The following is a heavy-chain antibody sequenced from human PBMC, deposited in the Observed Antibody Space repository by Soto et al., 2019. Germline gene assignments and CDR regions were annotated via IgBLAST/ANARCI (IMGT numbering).Heavy chain of an antibody. Sequence: GESLKISCKASGYSFTTYWIAWVRQMPGKGLEWMGIINPGDSDTRYSPSFQGQVTISADKSISTAYLQWSSLKASDTAMYYCARLGITMVRAHYYYGMDVWGQGTTVTVSS. J-gene: IGHJ6*02. CDR1: GYSFTTYW. V-gene: IGHV5-51*01. CDR3: ARLGITMVRAHYYYGMDV. D-gene: IGHD3-10*01. CDR2: INPGDSDT.